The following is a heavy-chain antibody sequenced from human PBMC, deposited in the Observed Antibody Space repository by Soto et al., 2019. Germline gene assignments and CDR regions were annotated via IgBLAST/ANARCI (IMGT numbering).Heavy chain of an antibody. J-gene: IGHJ6*02. V-gene: IGHV4-4*07. CDR3: ATALYYHDMNV. CDR2: IYTSGST. CDR1: GGSISRYY. Sequence: SETLSLTSTVHGGSISRYYWSWIRQPAAKRLVWIGPIYTSGSTNYYPSLKSRVTMSVDTSKNQYSLKLSSVTAADTAVYSCATALYYHDMNVWGQRTTITVS.